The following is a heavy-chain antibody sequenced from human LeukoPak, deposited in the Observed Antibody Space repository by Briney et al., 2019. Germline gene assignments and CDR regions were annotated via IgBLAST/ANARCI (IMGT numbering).Heavy chain of an antibody. V-gene: IGHV3-72*01. CDR3: ASLAAG. CDR1: GFTFSVHY. Sequence: GGSLRLSCAVSGFTFSVHYMEWFRQVPGKGLEWVCRIRNKGKSYSTEYAASVKGRFTISRDDSKNTLWLQMNSLKSEDTAVYYCASLAAGWGQGTLVTVSS. CDR2: IRNKGKSYST. J-gene: IGHJ4*02.